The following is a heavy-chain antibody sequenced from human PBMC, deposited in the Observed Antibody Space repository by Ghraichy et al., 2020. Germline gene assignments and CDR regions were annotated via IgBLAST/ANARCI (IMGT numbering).Heavy chain of an antibody. V-gene: IGHV3-33*01. Sequence: LSLTCAASGFTFSSYGMHWVRQAPGKGLEWVAVISYDGSNKYYADSVKGRFTISRDNSKNTLYLQMNSLRAEDTAVYYCARDRSSSWYVDYWGQGTLVTVSS. J-gene: IGHJ4*02. CDR2: ISYDGSNK. CDR1: GFTFSSYG. D-gene: IGHD6-13*01. CDR3: ARDRSSSWYVDY.